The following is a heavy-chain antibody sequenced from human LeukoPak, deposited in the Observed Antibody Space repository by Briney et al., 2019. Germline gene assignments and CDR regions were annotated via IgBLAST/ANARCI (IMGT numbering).Heavy chain of an antibody. CDR1: GGTFSSYA. J-gene: IGHJ6*03. Sequence: ASVKVSCKASGGTFSSYAISWVRQAPGQGLEWMGRIIPIFGTANYAQKFQGRVTITADKSTSTAYMELSSLRSEDTAVYYCARAPGGSSGWYNYYYYYMGVWGKGTTVTVSS. CDR3: ARAPGGSSGWYNYYYYYMGV. CDR2: IIPIFGTA. V-gene: IGHV1-69*06. D-gene: IGHD6-19*01.